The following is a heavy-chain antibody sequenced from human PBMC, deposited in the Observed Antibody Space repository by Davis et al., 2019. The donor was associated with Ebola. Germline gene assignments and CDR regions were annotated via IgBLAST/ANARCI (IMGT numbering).Heavy chain of an antibody. V-gene: IGHV3-30-3*01. J-gene: IGHJ6*02. Sequence: GESLKISCAASGFTFSSYAMSWVRQDQGKGLEWVAVISDDGSNKYYADSVKGRFNISRDNSKNTLYLQMNSLRTEDTALYYCAKDEVDLRYFDWLLKADGMDVWGQGTTVTVSS. CDR2: ISDDGSNK. D-gene: IGHD3-9*01. CDR1: GFTFSSYA. CDR3: AKDEVDLRYFDWLLKADGMDV.